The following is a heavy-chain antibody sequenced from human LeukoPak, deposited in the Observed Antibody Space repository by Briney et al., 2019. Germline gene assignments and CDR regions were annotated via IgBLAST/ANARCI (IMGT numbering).Heavy chain of an antibody. CDR1: GGTFSSYA. CDR2: IIPIFGTP. CDR3: ARSPPSTELLHYFDY. J-gene: IGHJ4*02. D-gene: IGHD2-15*01. Sequence: SVKVSCKASGGTFSSYALSWVRLAPGHGPEWMGGIIPIFGTPHYAQKFQGRVTITTDESTSTAYMELSSLRSEDTAVYYCARSPPSTELLHYFDYWGQGTLVTVSS. V-gene: IGHV1-69*05.